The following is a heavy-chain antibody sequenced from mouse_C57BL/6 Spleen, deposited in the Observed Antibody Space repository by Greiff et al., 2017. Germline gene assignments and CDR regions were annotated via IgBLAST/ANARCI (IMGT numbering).Heavy chain of an antibody. V-gene: IGHV1-61*01. Sequence: QVQLQQPGAELVRPGSSVKLSCKASGYTFTSYWMDWVKQRPGQGLEWIGNIYPSDSETHYNQKFKDKATLTVDKSSSTAYMQRSSLTSEDSAVYYCAREGGAWFAYWGQGTLVTVSA. CDR1: GYTFTSYW. CDR3: AREGGAWFAY. CDR2: IYPSDSET. J-gene: IGHJ3*01.